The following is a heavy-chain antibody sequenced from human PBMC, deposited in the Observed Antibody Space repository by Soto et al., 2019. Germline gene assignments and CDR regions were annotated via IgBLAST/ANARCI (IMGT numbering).Heavy chain of an antibody. V-gene: IGHV3-33*01. J-gene: IGHJ3*02. D-gene: IGHD2-2*01. Sequence: QVQLVESGGGVVQPGRSLRLSCAASGFTFSSYGMHWVRQAPGKGLEWVAVIWYDGSNKYYADSVKGRFTISRDNSKNSLYLQMNSLRAEDTAVYYCARDKVVVVQAAIKRNAFDIWGQGTMVTVSS. CDR3: ARDKVVVVQAAIKRNAFDI. CDR2: IWYDGSNK. CDR1: GFTFSSYG.